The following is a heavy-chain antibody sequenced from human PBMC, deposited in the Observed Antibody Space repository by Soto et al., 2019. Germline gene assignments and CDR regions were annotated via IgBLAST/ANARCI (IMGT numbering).Heavy chain of an antibody. J-gene: IGHJ6*02. D-gene: IGHD4-17*01. CDR3: ARGDATKIVVTTYYAMDV. CDR2: INAGNGDT. CDR1: GYTFTSYD. V-gene: IGHV1-3*01. Sequence: ASVKVSCKASGYTFTSYDMHWVRQAPGQRLEWMGWINAGNGDTKYSQKFQGRVTITRDTSASTAYMDVTSLRSEDTAVYYCARGDATKIVVTTYYAMDVWGQGTTVTVSS.